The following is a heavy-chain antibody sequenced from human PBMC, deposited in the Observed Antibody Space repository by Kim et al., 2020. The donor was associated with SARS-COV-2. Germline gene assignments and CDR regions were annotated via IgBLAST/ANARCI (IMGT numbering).Heavy chain of an antibody. V-gene: IGHV1-8*01. J-gene: IGHJ4*02. CDR3: ARWSAPLAPAAGD. Sequence: ASVKVSCKASGYTFTSYDINWVRQATGQGLEWMGWMNPNSGNTGYAQKFQGRVTMTRNTSISTAYMELSSLRSEDTAVYYCARWSAPLAPAAGDWGQGTLVTVSS. D-gene: IGHD2-15*01. CDR2: MNPNSGNT. CDR1: GYTFTSYD.